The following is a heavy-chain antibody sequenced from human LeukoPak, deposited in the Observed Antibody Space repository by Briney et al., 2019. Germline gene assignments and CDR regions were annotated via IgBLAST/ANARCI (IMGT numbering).Heavy chain of an antibody. CDR2: ISSSSSYI. CDR3: ARDLTTYYDFWSGYTKSAFDY. D-gene: IGHD3-3*01. J-gene: IGHJ4*02. V-gene: IGHV3-21*01. Sequence: PGGSLRLSCAASGFTFSSYSMNWVRQAPGKGLEWVSSISSSSSYIYYADSVKSRFTISRDNAKNSLYLQMNSLRAEDTAVYYCARDLTTYYDFWSGYTKSAFDYWGQGTLVTVSS. CDR1: GFTFSSYS.